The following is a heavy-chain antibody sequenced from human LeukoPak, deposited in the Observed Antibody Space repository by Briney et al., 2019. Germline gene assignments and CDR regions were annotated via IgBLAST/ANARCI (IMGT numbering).Heavy chain of an antibody. J-gene: IGHJ6*03. CDR3: ASLKFYDSTGYSPGYYMDA. CDR1: GVAIISYY. V-gene: IGHV4-4*07. Sequence: SETLSLTCSVSGVAIISYYWSWIRQPAGKGPEWIGRIYPTGNTDYNPSLKTRVTMSTDLSKTQFSLRLRSVTAADTAVYYCASLKFYDSTGYSPGYYMDAWGKGTAVTVSS. CDR2: IYPTGNT. D-gene: IGHD3-22*01.